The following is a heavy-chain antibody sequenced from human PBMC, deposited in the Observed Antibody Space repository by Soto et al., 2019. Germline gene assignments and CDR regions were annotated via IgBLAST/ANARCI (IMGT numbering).Heavy chain of an antibody. CDR1: GYTFISYG. J-gene: IGHJ4*02. CDR2: ISGYNDNT. D-gene: IGHD6-19*01. CDR3: ARDPVAVPAVAGPNFDS. Sequence: GASVKVSCKASGYTFISYGVTWVRQAPGQGLEWVGWISGYNDNTNHAQKFQGRVTITTDTTTSTAYMELRSLRSDDTAVYYCARDPVAVPAVAGPNFDSWGQGTLVTVYS. V-gene: IGHV1-18*01.